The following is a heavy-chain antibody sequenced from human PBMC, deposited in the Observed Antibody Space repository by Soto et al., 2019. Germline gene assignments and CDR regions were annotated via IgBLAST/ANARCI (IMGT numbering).Heavy chain of an antibody. V-gene: IGHV3-66*01. CDR2: LYSGGTT. CDR3: ARGVTRDYLFQR. Sequence: EVQLVESGGGLVQPGGSLRLSCAASGFTVSSNYMSWVRQAPDKGLEWVSILYSGGTTYYADSVKGRFTISRDNSKNTLYLQMNSLRAEDTAVYYCARGVTRDYLFQRWGQGTLVTVSS. D-gene: IGHD3-10*01. CDR1: GFTVSSNY. J-gene: IGHJ1*01.